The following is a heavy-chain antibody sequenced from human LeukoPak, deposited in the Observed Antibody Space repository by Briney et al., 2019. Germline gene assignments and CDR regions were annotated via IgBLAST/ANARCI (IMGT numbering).Heavy chain of an antibody. CDR3: ARGSFNWNYDGIEY. CDR1: GGTFSSYT. J-gene: IGHJ4*02. CDR2: IIPILGTA. V-gene: IGHV1-69*08. Sequence: SVKVSCKASGGTFSSYTINWVRQAPGQGLEWMGRIIPILGTANYAHKFQGRVTITADKSTSTAYMELSSLRSDDTAVYYWARGSFNWNYDGIEYLGEGTLVTVSS. D-gene: IGHD1-7*01.